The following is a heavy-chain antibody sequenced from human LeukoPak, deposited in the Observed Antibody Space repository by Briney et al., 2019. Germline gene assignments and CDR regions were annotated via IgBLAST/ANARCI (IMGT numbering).Heavy chain of an antibody. D-gene: IGHD1-26*01. CDR3: AREPTGSYSFDF. CDR1: GDSISSGGYY. Sequence: SQTLSLTCTVSGDSISSGGYYWSWIRQHPGKGLEWIGYIYNSGSTYYNPSLKSRVTISIDTSKRQFSLKLTSVTAADTAVYYCAREPTGSYSFDFWGQGTLVTVSS. CDR2: IYNSGST. V-gene: IGHV4-31*03. J-gene: IGHJ4*02.